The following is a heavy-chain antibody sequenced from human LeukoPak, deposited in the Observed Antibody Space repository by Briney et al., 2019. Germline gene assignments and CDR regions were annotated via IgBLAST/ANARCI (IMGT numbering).Heavy chain of an antibody. CDR3: ARDLRQEYGDHDY. D-gene: IGHD4-17*01. CDR2: IIPILGIA. Sequence: ASVKVSCKASGGTFSSYAISWVRQAPGQGLEWMGRIIPILGIANYAQKFQGRVTITADKSTSTAYMELSSLRSEDTAVYYCARDLRQEYGDHDYWGQGTLVTVSS. J-gene: IGHJ4*02. V-gene: IGHV1-69*04. CDR1: GGTFSSYA.